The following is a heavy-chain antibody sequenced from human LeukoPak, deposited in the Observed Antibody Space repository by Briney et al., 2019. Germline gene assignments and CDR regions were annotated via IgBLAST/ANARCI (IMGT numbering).Heavy chain of an antibody. J-gene: IGHJ4*02. CDR2: IYNGGTT. CDR1: GGSISSSGYF. D-gene: IGHD1-26*01. V-gene: IGHV4-39*01. CDR3: ARGPHGRQVDF. Sequence: SETLSLTCTVSGGSISSSGYFWGSIRLPPGKGLEWIGTIYNGGTTYNNPSLRSRVTISVDTSKNQLSLKLNSVTAADTAVYYCARGPHGRQVDFWGQGTLVTVSS.